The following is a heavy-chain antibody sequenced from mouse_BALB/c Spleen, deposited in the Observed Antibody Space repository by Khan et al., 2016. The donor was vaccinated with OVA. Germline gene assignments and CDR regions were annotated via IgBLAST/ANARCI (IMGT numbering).Heavy chain of an antibody. V-gene: IGHV5-4*02. D-gene: IGHD2-14*01. CDR1: GFTFSDYY. CDR3: ARAYYRYDERVAS. Sequence: VELVESGGGLVKPGGSLKLSCAASGFTFSDYYMYWVRQTPEKRLEWVATISEGGIFTYYFASVKGRFTISRDNVKNHLYLQMSSLKSEDTAMYYCARAYYRYDERVASWGQGTLVTVSA. CDR2: ISEGGIFT. J-gene: IGHJ3*01.